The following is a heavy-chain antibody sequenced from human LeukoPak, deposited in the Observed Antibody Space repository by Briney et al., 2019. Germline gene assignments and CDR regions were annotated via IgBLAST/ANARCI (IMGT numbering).Heavy chain of an antibody. CDR2: ISSSSSYI. CDR3: ARENDYGFFGI. Sequence: GGSLRLSCAASGFTFSSYSMNWVRQAPGKGLEWVSSISSSSSYIYYADSVKGRFTISRDNAKNSLYLQMNSRRAEDTAVYYCARENDYGFFGIWGQGTMVTVSS. V-gene: IGHV3-21*01. J-gene: IGHJ3*02. D-gene: IGHD4-17*01. CDR1: GFTFSSYS.